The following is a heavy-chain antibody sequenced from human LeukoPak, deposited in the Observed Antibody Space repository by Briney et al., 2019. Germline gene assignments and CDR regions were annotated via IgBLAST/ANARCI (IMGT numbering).Heavy chain of an antibody. CDR2: IYHSGST. V-gene: IGHV4-4*02. Sequence: PSGTLSLTCAVSGGSISSSNWWSWVRQPPGKGLEWIGEIYHSGSTNYNPSLKSRVTISVDTSKNQFSLKLSSVTAADTAVYYCARRAVTSGYWFGPWGQGTLATVSS. CDR3: ARRAVTSGYWFGP. J-gene: IGHJ5*02. D-gene: IGHD4-17*01. CDR1: GGSISSSNW.